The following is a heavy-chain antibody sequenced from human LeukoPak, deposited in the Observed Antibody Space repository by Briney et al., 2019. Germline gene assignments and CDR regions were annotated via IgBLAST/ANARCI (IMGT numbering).Heavy chain of an antibody. V-gene: IGHV3-48*03. D-gene: IGHD5-18*01. CDR2: ISSSGSTI. Sequence: PGGSLRLSCGASGFTFSSYEMNWVRQAPGKGLEWVSYISSSGSTIYYSDSVKGRFTISRDNAKNPLYLQMNSLRAEDTAVYYCARVGYSYGLDYFDYWGQGNLVTVSS. CDR3: ARVGYSYGLDYFDY. CDR1: GFTFSSYE. J-gene: IGHJ4*02.